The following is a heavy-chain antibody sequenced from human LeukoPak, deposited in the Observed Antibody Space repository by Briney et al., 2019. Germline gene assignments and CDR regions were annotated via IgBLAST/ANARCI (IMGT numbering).Heavy chain of an antibody. V-gene: IGHV3-30*18. CDR2: ISYDGSNK. CDR3: AKGGPYDSSGYYFLPQYY. CDR1: GFTFSSYG. D-gene: IGHD3-22*01. Sequence: PGGSLRLSCAASGFTFSSYGMHWVRQAPGKGLEWVAVISYDGSNKYYADSVKGRFTISRDNSKNTLYLQMNSLRAEDTAVYYCAKGGPYDSSGYYFLPQYYWGQGTLVTVSS. J-gene: IGHJ4*02.